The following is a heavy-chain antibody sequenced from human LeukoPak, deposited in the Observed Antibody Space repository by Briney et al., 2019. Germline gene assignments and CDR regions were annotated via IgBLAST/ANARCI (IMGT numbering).Heavy chain of an antibody. Sequence: PSQTLSLTCAISGDIVSSGSAGWNWIRQSPSRGLEWLGRTYHRSKWYNDYAVSVKSRITINPDTSKNQFSLQLNSVTPEDTAVYYCARDKGSSSNPYYFDYWGQGTLVTVSS. CDR2: TYHRSKWYN. CDR3: ARDKGSSSNPYYFDY. D-gene: IGHD6-13*01. V-gene: IGHV6-1*01. CDR1: GDIVSSGSAG. J-gene: IGHJ4*02.